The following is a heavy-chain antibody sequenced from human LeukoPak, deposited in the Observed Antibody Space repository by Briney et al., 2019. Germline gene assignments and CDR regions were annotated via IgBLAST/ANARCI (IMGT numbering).Heavy chain of an antibody. CDR1: GGSISSYY. CDR3: ARDGIVGATTN. D-gene: IGHD1-26*01. CDR2: IYYSGST. Sequence: PSETLSLTCTVSGGSISSYYWSWIRQPPGKGLEWIGYIYYSGSTNYNPSLKSRVTISVDTSKNQFSLKLSSVTAADTAVYYCARDGIVGATTNWGQGTLVTVSS. V-gene: IGHV4-59*01. J-gene: IGHJ4*02.